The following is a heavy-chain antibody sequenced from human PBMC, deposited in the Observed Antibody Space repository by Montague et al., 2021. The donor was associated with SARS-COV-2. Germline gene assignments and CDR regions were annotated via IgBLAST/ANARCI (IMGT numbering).Heavy chain of an antibody. CDR2: ISYSCST. V-gene: IGHV4-59*01. CDR1: GGSITSFS. J-gene: IGHJ5*02. CDR3: ASVQGYCNYMKCYPFFDR. D-gene: IGHD2/OR15-2a*01. Sequence: SETLSLTCSVSGGSITSFSWSWIRQPPGKGMELIGYISYSCSTDYSPSLESQVTISVDTSKNQISLELSSVTAADTAVYYCASVQGYCNYMKCYPFFDRWGQGTPVTVSS.